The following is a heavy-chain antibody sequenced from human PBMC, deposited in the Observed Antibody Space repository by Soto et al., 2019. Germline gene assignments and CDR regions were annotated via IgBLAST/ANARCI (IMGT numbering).Heavy chain of an antibody. Sequence: GGSLRLSCAGSGFPFSNYNMNWVRQAPGKGLEWVSYISTSGTTTYYADSVKGRFTISRDNARNTLYLQMNSLRDDDTAVYYCARSVIWGQGTTVTVSS. CDR1: GFPFSNYN. J-gene: IGHJ6*02. CDR3: ARSVI. CDR2: ISTSGTTT. D-gene: IGHD3-16*02. V-gene: IGHV3-48*02.